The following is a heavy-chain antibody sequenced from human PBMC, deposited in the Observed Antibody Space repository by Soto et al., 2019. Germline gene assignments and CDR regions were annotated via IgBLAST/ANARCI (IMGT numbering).Heavy chain of an antibody. V-gene: IGHV3-7*01. CDR2: IKQDGSEK. CDR1: GFTFSRYW. CDR3: ARAGYYFDY. Sequence: PGGSLRLSCAASGFTFSRYWMSWVRQAPGKGLEWVANIKQDGSEKYYVDSVKGRFTISRDNAKNSLYLQMNSLRAEDTAVYYCARAGYYFDYWGQGTLVTVSS. J-gene: IGHJ4*02.